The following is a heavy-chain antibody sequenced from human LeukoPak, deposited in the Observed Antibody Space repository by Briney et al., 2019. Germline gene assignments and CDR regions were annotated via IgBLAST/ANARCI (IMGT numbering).Heavy chain of an antibody. Sequence: SETLSLTCAVPGYSISSGYYWGWIRQPPGKGLEWIGSIYHSGGTYYNPSLKSRVTMSVDTSKNQFSLKLGSVTAADTAVYYCARGPVFYYFDYWGQGTLVTVSS. J-gene: IGHJ4*02. CDR2: IYHSGGT. V-gene: IGHV4-38-2*01. CDR3: ARGPVFYYFDY. CDR1: GYSISSGYY.